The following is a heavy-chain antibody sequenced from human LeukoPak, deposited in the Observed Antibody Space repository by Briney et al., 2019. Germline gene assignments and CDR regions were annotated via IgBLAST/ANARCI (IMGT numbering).Heavy chain of an antibody. V-gene: IGHV4-30-4*07. CDR1: GGSISSGGYS. Sequence: PSETLFLTCAVSGGSISSGGYSWSWIRQPPGKGLEWIGYIYYSGSTYYNPSLKSRVTISVDTSKNQFSLKLSSVTAADTAVYYCASQRRDYVWGSYRYTRAFDIWGQGTMVTVSS. CDR3: ASQRRDYVWGSYRYTRAFDI. J-gene: IGHJ3*02. D-gene: IGHD3-16*02. CDR2: IYYSGST.